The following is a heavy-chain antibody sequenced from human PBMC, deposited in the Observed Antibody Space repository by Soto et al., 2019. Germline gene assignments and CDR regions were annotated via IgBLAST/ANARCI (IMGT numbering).Heavy chain of an antibody. CDR1: GGSFSGYS. J-gene: IGHJ4*02. D-gene: IGHD2-8*02. CDR3: ARDKITGLFDY. Sequence: QVQLQQWGAGLLKPSETLSLTCAVYGGSFSGYSWTWIRQPPGTGLEWIGEINHSGSTNFNPSLKSRVTMSVDTSKNQFSLKLTSVTAADTAGYYCARDKITGLFDYWGQGTLVTVSS. V-gene: IGHV4-34*01. CDR2: INHSGST.